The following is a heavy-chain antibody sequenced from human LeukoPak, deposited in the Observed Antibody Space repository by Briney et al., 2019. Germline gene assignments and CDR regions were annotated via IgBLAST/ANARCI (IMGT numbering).Heavy chain of an antibody. Sequence: PSETLSLTCAVYGGSFSGYYCSWFRQPPGKGLEWIGYISTRGTTDYSPSLKSRATISEDTSKNQFSLKLSSVTAADTAVYYCARHEEGSGWYRSFIDLWGRGTLVIVSS. CDR1: GGSFSGYY. J-gene: IGHJ2*01. CDR3: ARHEEGSGWYRSFIDL. V-gene: IGHV4-4*09. CDR2: ISTRGTT. D-gene: IGHD6-19*01.